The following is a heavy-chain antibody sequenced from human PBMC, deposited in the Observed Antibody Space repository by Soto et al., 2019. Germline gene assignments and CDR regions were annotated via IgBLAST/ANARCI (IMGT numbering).Heavy chain of an antibody. V-gene: IGHV1-69*13. J-gene: IGHJ3*02. CDR3: ECYADHDAFDI. CDR1: GGTFSSYA. Sequence: SVKVSCKASGGTFSSYAISWVRQAPGQGLEWMGGIIPIFGTANYAQKFQGRVTITADESTSTAYMELSSLRSEDTAVYYCECYADHDAFDIWGQGTMVTVSS. CDR2: IIPIFGTA. D-gene: IGHD2-2*01.